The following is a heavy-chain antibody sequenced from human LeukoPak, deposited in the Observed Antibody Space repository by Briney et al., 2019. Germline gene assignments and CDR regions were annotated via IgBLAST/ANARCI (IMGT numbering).Heavy chain of an antibody. CDR3: ARDLGATGEPDY. J-gene: IGHJ4*02. D-gene: IGHD7-27*01. CDR1: GFNFNAYS. CDR2: ISFNGGVT. V-gene: IGHV3-48*01. Sequence: HPGGSLRLSCATSGFNFNAYSVNWVRQAPGKGLEWVSYISFNGGVTYYADSVQGRFTISRDTAKASFYLQMNSLRADDTAVYYCARDLGATGEPDYWGQGTLVTVSS.